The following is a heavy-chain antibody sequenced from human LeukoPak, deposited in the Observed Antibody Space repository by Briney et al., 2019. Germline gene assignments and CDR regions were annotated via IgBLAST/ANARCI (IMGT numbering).Heavy chain of an antibody. V-gene: IGHV4-39*02. D-gene: IGHD3-3*02. CDR1: GGSLSSSIYF. CDR2: MYYSGNN. CDR3: ARELSLAIYD. Sequence: SETLSLTCTLSGGSLSSSIYFWDWIRQPPGKGLEWIGSMYYSGNNYYNPSLKSRVTISVDTSKNQFSLKLSSVTPEDTAVYFCARELSLAIYDWGQGTLVTVSS. J-gene: IGHJ4*02.